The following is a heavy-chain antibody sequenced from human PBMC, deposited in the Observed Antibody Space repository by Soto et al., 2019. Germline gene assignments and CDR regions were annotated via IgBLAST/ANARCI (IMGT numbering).Heavy chain of an antibody. CDR2: IYPGDSET. CDR3: ARLGFPGAIYFDS. J-gene: IGHJ4*02. CDR1: GYNFTTFW. Sequence: PGESLKISCKGSGYNFTTFWIGWVRQVPGKGLGWMGIIYPGDSETKYSPDFEGQVTISADRSTNTAYLQWRSLRASDTAMYYCARLGFPGAIYFDSWGLGALVTVSS. V-gene: IGHV5-51*01.